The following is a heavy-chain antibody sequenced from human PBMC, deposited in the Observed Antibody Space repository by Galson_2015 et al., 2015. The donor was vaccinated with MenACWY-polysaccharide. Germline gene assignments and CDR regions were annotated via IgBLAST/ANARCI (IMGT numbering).Heavy chain of an antibody. Sequence: SLRLSCAASGFTFSNYWMGWVRQAPGKGLEWVANIKQDGSERYYVDSVKGRFTISRDNAKNSLYLQMNSLRTEDTAMYYCASQTWTGYFDYWGQGILVTVSS. CDR2: IKQDGSER. D-gene: IGHD3-10*01. V-gene: IGHV3-7*03. CDR1: GFTFSNYW. J-gene: IGHJ4*02. CDR3: ASQTWTGYFDY.